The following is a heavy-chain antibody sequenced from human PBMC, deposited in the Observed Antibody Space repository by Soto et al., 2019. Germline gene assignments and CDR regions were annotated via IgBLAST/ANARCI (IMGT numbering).Heavy chain of an antibody. CDR2: IYHSGST. J-gene: IGHJ6*02. CDR3: SRMRAGPAPTNHYYATDG. Sequence: SETLSLTCAVSVGSISSSNWWSWVRQPPGKGLEWIGEIYHSGSTNYNPSLKSRVTISVDKSKNQFSLKLSSVTAADTAVYYCSRMRAGPAPTNHYYATDGCCQATTATVS. V-gene: IGHV4-4*02. D-gene: IGHD6-19*01. CDR1: VGSISSSNW.